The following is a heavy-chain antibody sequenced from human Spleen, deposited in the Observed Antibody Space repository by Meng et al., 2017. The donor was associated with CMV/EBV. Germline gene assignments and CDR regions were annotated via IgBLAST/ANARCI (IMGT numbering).Heavy chain of an antibody. CDR1: GYTFTGYY. D-gene: IGHD1-26*01. CDR3: ARDGAVGASSFDY. CDR2: INPNSGGT. J-gene: IGHJ4*02. Sequence: ASVKVSCKASGYTFTGYYMHWVRQAPGQGLEWMGWINPNSGGTNYAQKFQGRVTMTRDTSISTAYMELSRLRSDDTAVYYCARDGAVGASSFDYWGQGTQVTVSS. V-gene: IGHV1-2*02.